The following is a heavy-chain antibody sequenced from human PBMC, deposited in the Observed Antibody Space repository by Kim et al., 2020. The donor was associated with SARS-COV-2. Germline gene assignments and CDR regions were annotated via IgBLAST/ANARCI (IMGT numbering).Heavy chain of an antibody. D-gene: IGHD6-13*01. V-gene: IGHV1-18*04. CDR2: ISAYNGNT. CDR1: GYTFTSYG. Sequence: ASVKVFCKPSGYTFTSYGINWVRQAPGQGLEWMGWISAYNGNTIYAQKFQGRVTMTTDTSTSTAYMELRSLRSDDTAVYYCARGGGSSFITYNWFDSWGQGTLVTVSS. CDR3: ARGGGSSFITYNWFDS. J-gene: IGHJ5*01.